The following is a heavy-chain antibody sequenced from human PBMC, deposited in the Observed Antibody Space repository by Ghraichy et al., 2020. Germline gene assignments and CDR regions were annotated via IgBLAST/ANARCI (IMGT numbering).Heavy chain of an antibody. V-gene: IGHV3-7*01. CDR2: IKQDGSEK. D-gene: IGHD3-16*02. CDR1: GFSFSSYW. Sequence: GGSLRLSCAASGFSFSSYWMTWVRQAPGKGLEWVANIKQDGSEKYYVDFVKGRFTISRDNAKNSLYLQMNSLRAEETAVYYCARWGTYRNDAFDIWGQGTMVTVPS. J-gene: IGHJ3*02. CDR3: ARWGTYRNDAFDI.